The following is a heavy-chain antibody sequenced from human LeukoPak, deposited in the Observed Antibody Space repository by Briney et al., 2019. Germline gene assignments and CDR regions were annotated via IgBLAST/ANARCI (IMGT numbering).Heavy chain of an antibody. Sequence: PGGSLRLSCAASGFTFSSYSMNWARQAPGKGLEWVSYITYSSSIIYYADSVKGRFTISRDNAKNSLFLQMNSLRAEDTAVYYCARARGLYDSSGEFDYWGQGTLVTVSS. CDR1: GFTFSSYS. J-gene: IGHJ4*02. D-gene: IGHD3-22*01. V-gene: IGHV3-48*01. CDR2: ITYSSSII. CDR3: ARARGLYDSSGEFDY.